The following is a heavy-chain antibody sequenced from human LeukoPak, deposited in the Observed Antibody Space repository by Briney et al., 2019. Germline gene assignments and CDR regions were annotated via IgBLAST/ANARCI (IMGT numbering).Heavy chain of an antibody. CDR3: AREYSSSWYQGAFDI. V-gene: IGHV1-18*01. Sequence: ASVKVSCKASGYTFTSYGISWVRQAPGQGLEWMGWISAYNGNTNYAQKLQGRVTMTTDTSTSTAYMELRSLRSDDTAVYYCAREYSSSWYQGAFDIWGQGTMVTVSS. J-gene: IGHJ3*02. CDR1: GYTFTSYG. D-gene: IGHD6-13*01. CDR2: ISAYNGNT.